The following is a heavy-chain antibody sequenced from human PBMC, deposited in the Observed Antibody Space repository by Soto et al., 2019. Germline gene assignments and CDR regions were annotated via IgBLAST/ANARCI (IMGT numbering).Heavy chain of an antibody. Sequence: SETLSLTCSVSGGSISSGDYYWNWIRQSPGKGLEWIGHIYYSGSTFYNLSLKSRVTISVDTSKNQFSLKLISVTAADTAVYYCARHLWVRTGTHAFDYWGQGTLVTVSS. V-gene: IGHV4-30-4*01. D-gene: IGHD2-21*01. CDR3: ARHLWVRTGTHAFDY. J-gene: IGHJ4*02. CDR2: IYYSGST. CDR1: GGSISSGDYY.